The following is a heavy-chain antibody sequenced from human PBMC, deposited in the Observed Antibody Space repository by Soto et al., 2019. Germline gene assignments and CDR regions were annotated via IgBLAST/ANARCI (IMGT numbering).Heavy chain of an antibody. V-gene: IGHV1-18*01. D-gene: IGHD3-3*01. CDR1: GYTFTSYG. J-gene: IGHJ4*02. CDR2: ISAYNGNT. Sequence: ASVKVSCKASGYTFTSYGISWVRQAPGQGLEWMGWISAYNGNTNYAQKLQGRVTMTTDTSTSTAYMELRSLRSDDTAVYYCARAATIFGVAPYYFDYWGQGTLVTVSS. CDR3: ARAATIFGVAPYYFDY.